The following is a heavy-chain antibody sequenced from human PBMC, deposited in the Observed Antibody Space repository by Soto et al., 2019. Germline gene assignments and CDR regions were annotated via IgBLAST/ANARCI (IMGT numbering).Heavy chain of an antibody. V-gene: IGHV1-2*02. CDR3: AKGGAIVAAGTRVYLYNAMDV. J-gene: IGHJ6*02. Sequence: ASVKVSCKASGYTFTGYYVHWVREAPGQGLEWMGWINPNSGDTYLAQRFQGRVTMNRDTSIGTAYMELRGLTSDDTAEYYCAKGGAIVAAGTRVYLYNAMDVWGQGTTVTVSS. CDR1: GYTFTGYY. D-gene: IGHD1-26*01. CDR2: INPNSGDT.